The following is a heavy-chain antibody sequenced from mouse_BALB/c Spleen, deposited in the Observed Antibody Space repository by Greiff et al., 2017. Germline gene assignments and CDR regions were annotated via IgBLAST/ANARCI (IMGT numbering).Heavy chain of an antibody. CDR2: INPYNDGT. V-gene: IGHV1-14*01. CDR3: ARGITTVVATGDYLDY. J-gene: IGHJ2*01. CDR1: GYTFTSYV. Sequence: VQLQQSGPELVKPGASVKMSCKASGYTFTSYVMHWVKQKPGQGLEWIGYINPYNDGTKYNEKFKGKATLTSDKSSSTAYMELSSLTSEDSAVYYCARGITTVVATGDYLDYWGQGTTLTVSS. D-gene: IGHD1-1*01.